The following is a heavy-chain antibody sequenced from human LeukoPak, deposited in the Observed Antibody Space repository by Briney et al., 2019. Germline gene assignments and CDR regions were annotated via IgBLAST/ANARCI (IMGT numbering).Heavy chain of an antibody. Sequence: AASVKGSCKASGYSFSIYGITWARQAPGQGLEYLGWISASDGTTNYAQKVQDRVTMTTDTSTSTAYLELRSLRSEDTAVYYCARCGAAVTTHFSHWGQGTLVTVSS. CDR1: GYSFSIYG. D-gene: IGHD4-17*01. J-gene: IGHJ4*02. CDR3: ARCGAAVTTHFSH. V-gene: IGHV1-18*01. CDR2: ISASDGTT.